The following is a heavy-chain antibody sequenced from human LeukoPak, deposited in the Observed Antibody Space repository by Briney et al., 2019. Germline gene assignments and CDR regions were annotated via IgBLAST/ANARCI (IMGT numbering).Heavy chain of an antibody. Sequence: ASVKVSCKTSGYTFTGYYMHWVRQAPGQGLEWMGWINPNSGGTNYAQKFQGRVTMTRDTSISTAYMELSRLRSDDTAVYYCARSPATLTKVYYYYYMDVWGKGTTVTVSS. J-gene: IGHJ6*03. V-gene: IGHV1-2*02. D-gene: IGHD4-17*01. CDR2: INPNSGGT. CDR3: ARSPATLTKVYYYYYMDV. CDR1: GYTFTGYY.